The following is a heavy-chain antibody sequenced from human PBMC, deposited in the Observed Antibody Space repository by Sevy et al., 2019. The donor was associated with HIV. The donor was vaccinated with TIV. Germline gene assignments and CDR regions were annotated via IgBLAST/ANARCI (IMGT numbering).Heavy chain of an antibody. J-gene: IGHJ6*03. D-gene: IGHD1-26*01. CDR2: IHHSGNS. CDR1: GVSISSDY. Sequence: SETLSLTCRVSGVSISSDYWSWIRQPPGKEPEWNGYIHHSGNSNYKTSLKSRVTMSVDTSKNQFSLNLRSVSAADTAVYCCARSVAANYMDVWGKGTTVTVSS. V-gene: IGHV4-59*01. CDR3: ARSVAANYMDV.